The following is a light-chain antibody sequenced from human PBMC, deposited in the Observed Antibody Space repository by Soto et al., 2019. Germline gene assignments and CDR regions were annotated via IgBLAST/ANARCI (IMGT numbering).Light chain of an antibody. V-gene: IGKV3-15*01. Sequence: EIVMTQSPATLSVSPGERATLSCRASQSVGSNLAWYQQKPGQAPRLLIYGASTRATGIPARFSGSGSGTVFALTISSLHSQDFAIYFCQQYNNWPPDRTFGQGTKVEIK. J-gene: IGKJ1*01. CDR3: QQYNNWPPDRT. CDR1: QSVGSN. CDR2: GAS.